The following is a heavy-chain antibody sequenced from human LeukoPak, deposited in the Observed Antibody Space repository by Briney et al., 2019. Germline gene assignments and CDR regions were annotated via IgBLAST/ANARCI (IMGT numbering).Heavy chain of an antibody. D-gene: IGHD6-19*01. CDR2: ISGGGGST. Sequence: GGSLRLSCAASGFTFSSYAMNWVRQAPGKGLEWVSGISGGGGSTYYADSVKGRFTISRDNSKNTLYLQMNSLRAEDTAVYYCARDLPLYSSGWYLGAFDIWGQGTMVTVSS. CDR3: ARDLPLYSSGWYLGAFDI. CDR1: GFTFSSYA. V-gene: IGHV3-23*01. J-gene: IGHJ3*02.